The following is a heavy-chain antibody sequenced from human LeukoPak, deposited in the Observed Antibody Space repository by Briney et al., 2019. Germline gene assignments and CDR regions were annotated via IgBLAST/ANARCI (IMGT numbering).Heavy chain of an antibody. CDR2: IYYSGNT. CDR1: GGSIGGDH. V-gene: IGHV4-59*08. CDR3: ARRNDFDI. J-gene: IGHJ3*02. Sequence: PSETLSLTCTVSGGSIGGDHWNWIRQPPGKGLEWIGNIYYSGNTNYNPSLKSRVTISVDTSKNQFSLKLSSVTAADTAVYYCARRNDFDIWGQGTMVTVSS.